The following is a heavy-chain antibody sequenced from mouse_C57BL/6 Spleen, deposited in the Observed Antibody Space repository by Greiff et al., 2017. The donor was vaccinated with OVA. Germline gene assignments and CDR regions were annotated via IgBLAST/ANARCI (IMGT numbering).Heavy chain of an antibody. J-gene: IGHJ2*01. V-gene: IGHV3-6*01. CDR2: ISYDGSN. Sequence: EVQLVESGPGLVKPSQSLSLTCSVTGYSITSGYFWNWIRQFPGNKLEWMGYISYDGSNNYNPSLKNRISFTRDTSKNQSFLKLNSVTAEDTATYYSAGEDYWGQGTTLTVSS. CDR1: GYSITSGYF. CDR3: AGEDY.